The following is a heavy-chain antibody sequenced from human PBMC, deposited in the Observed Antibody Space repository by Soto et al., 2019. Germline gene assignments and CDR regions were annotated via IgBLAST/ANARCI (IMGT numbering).Heavy chain of an antibody. V-gene: IGHV1-69*06. CDR1: GGTFSSYT. CDR2: IIPIFGTA. J-gene: IGHJ4*02. Sequence: EASVKVSCKASGGTFSSYTISWVRQAPGQGLEWMGGIIPIFGTANYAQKFQGRVTITADKSTSTAYMELSSLRSEDTAVYYCARVSSGGPTYYFDYWGQGTLVTVSS. CDR3: ARVSSGGPTYYFDY. D-gene: IGHD1-1*01.